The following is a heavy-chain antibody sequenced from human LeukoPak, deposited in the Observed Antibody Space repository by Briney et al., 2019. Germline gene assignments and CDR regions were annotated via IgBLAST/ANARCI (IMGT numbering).Heavy chain of an antibody. D-gene: IGHD6-19*01. CDR3: ARDRSSGWYREVVFDY. CDR1: GYTFTGYY. CDR2: INPNSGGT. J-gene: IGHJ4*02. V-gene: IGHV1-2*02. Sequence: GASVKVSCKASGYTFTGYYMHWVRQAPGQGLEWMGWINPNSGGTNYAQKFQGRVTMTRDTSISTAYMELSRLRSDDTAVYYCARDRSSGWYREVVFDYWGQGTLVTVSS.